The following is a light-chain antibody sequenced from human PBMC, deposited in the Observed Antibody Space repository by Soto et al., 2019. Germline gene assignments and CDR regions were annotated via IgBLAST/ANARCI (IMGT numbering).Light chain of an antibody. CDR2: AGS. Sequence: IVMTQSPVTLSVSPGERVSLSCRGSQSVDSYLAWHQQKPGQAPRLLIYAGSTRATGIPGRFSGSGSGTEFTLTISSLQSEDFAVYYCQQYKNWPKTFGQGTKVEIK. CDR1: QSVDSY. CDR3: QQYKNWPKT. J-gene: IGKJ1*01. V-gene: IGKV3-15*01.